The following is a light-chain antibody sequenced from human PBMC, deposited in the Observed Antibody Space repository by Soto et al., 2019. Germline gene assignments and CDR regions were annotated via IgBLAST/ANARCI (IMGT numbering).Light chain of an antibody. CDR3: SSYSSSITVV. V-gene: IGLV2-14*01. Sequence: QSVLTQPASVSGSPGQSITISCTGNSLDVGAYNYVSWYQHHPGKAPKLMIYEVSNRPSGVSNRFSGSKSGNSASLTISGLQAEDEADYYCSSYSSSITVVFGGGTKVTVL. J-gene: IGLJ2*01. CDR2: EVS. CDR1: SLDVGAYNY.